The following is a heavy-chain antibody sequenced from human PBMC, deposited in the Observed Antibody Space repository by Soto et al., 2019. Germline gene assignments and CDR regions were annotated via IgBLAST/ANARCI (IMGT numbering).Heavy chain of an antibody. CDR3: ARDRASITMVRGGYYMDV. D-gene: IGHD3-10*01. Sequence: GASVKVSCKASGYTFTGYYMHWVRQAPGQGLEWMGWINPNSGGTNYAQKFQGWVTMTRDTSISTAYMELSRLRSDDTAVYYCARDRASITMVRGGYYMDVWGKGTTVTVSS. CDR2: INPNSGGT. V-gene: IGHV1-2*04. J-gene: IGHJ6*03. CDR1: GYTFTGYY.